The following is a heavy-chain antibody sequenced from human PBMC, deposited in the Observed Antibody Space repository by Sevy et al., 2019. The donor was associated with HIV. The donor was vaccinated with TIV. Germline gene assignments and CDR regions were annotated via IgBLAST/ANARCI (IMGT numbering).Heavy chain of an antibody. J-gene: IGHJ4*02. D-gene: IGHD3-16*01. CDR1: GVSLSTSGVG. Sequence: SGPTLVNPTQTLTLTCTFSGVSLSTSGVGVGWIRQPPGKALEWLALIFWDDDKRYSPSLKSRLTITRDTSKNQVVLTMTNMDPVDTATYYCAHSRRMIDPNYSSYFDSWGQGTLVTVSS. V-gene: IGHV2-5*02. CDR2: IFWDDDK. CDR3: AHSRRMIDPNYSSYFDS.